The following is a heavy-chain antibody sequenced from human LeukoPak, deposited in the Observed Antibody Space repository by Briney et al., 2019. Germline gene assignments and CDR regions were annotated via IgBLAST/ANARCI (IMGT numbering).Heavy chain of an antibody. D-gene: IGHD4-17*01. J-gene: IGHJ6*02. V-gene: IGHV4-39*02. CDR3: AREDYGDYSYYYYYGMDV. CDR1: GGSISSSSYY. Sequence: KPSETLSLTCTVSGGSISSSSYYWGWIRQPPGKGLEWIGSIYYSGSTYYNPSLKSRVTISVDTSKNQFSLKLSSMTAADTAVYYCAREDYGDYSYYYYYGMDVWGQGTTVTVSS. CDR2: IYYSGST.